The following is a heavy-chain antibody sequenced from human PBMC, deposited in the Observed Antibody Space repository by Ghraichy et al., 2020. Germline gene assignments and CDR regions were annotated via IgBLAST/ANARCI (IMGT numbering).Heavy chain of an antibody. CDR3: ARRQKWLPGPFDS. CDR2: INQSGKS. J-gene: IGHJ4*02. D-gene: IGHD2-8*01. CDR1: DASFNDDN. V-gene: IGHV4-34*01. Sequence: SETLSLTCAVHDASFNDDNWMWIRQPPGKGLEWIGEINQSGKSSYKPSLESRVTISIDTAKNQFYLNLTSVTAADTAVYYCARRQKWLPGPFDSWGPGTLVAVSS.